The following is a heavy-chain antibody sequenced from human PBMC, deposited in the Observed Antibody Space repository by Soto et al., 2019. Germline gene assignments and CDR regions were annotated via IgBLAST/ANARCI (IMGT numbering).Heavy chain of an antibody. CDR2: IYYSGNT. V-gene: IGHV4-59*08. J-gene: IGHJ5*02. D-gene: IGHD1-1*01. CDR3: AKQGGKYGIRTFDP. Sequence: SVTLSLTCTVSGGSISSDYWIWLRQSPGKGLEWIGYIYYSGNTKYNPSLESRVTISIDASKNQVSLNLRSVTAADTAVYYCAKQGGKYGIRTFDPWGQGTLVTVSS. CDR1: GGSISSDY.